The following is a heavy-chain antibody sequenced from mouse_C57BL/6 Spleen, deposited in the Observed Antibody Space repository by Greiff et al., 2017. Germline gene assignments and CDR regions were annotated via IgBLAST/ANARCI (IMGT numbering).Heavy chain of an antibody. J-gene: IGHJ3*01. V-gene: IGHV1-55*01. CDR1: GYTFTSYW. CDR3: ARWYNGSSSWFAY. D-gene: IGHD1-1*01. CDR2: IYPGSGST. Sequence: QVQLQQPGAELVKPGASVKMSCKASGYTFTSYWITWVKQRPGQGLEWIGDIYPGSGSTNYNEKFKSKATLTVDTSSSTAYMQLSSLTSEDSAVYYCARWYNGSSSWFAYWGQETLVTVSA.